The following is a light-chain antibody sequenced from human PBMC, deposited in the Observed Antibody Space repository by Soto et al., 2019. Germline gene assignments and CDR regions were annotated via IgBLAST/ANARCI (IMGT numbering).Light chain of an antibody. Sequence: EIVMTQSPATLSVSPGERATLSCRASQSVRSNLAWYQQKPGQAPSLLIYGASTRATGIPARFSGSGSGTDFTLTLSSLQSEDFAIYYCHQYNNWPYTFGQGTKLEIK. V-gene: IGKV3-15*01. J-gene: IGKJ2*01. CDR1: QSVRSN. CDR3: HQYNNWPYT. CDR2: GAS.